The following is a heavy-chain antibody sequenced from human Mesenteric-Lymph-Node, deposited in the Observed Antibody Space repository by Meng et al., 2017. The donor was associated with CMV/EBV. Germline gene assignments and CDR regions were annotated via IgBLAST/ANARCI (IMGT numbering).Heavy chain of an antibody. J-gene: IGHJ4*02. V-gene: IGHV3-53*01. CDR3: ARARVVGAIAPFGY. CDR2: IYSGGGGT. D-gene: IGHD1-26*01. Sequence: GESLKISCAASGFTVSSNYMSWVRQAPGKGLEWVSVIYSGGGGTYYADSVKGRFTISRDNAKNSLYLQMNSLRAEDTALYYCARARVVGAIAPFGYWGRGTLVTVSS. CDR1: GFTVSSNY.